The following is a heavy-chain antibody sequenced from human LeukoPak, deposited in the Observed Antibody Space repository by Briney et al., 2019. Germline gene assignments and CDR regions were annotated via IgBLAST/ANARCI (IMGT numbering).Heavy chain of an antibody. CDR2: IYHSGST. J-gene: IGHJ5*02. CDR1: CYSISSGYY. CDR3: ARGDDSSGWYEAWFDP. D-gene: IGHD6-19*01. Sequence: SETLSLTWPVGCYSISSGYYWGWIRQPPGEGLEWIGSIYHSGSTYYNPSLKSRVTISVDTSKNQFSLKLSSVTAADTAVYYCARGDDSSGWYEAWFDPWGQGTLVTVSS. V-gene: IGHV4-38-2*02.